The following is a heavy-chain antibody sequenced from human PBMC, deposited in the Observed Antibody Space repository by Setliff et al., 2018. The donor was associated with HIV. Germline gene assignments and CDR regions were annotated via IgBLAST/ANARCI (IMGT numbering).Heavy chain of an antibody. CDR1: GGSLTNYY. D-gene: IGHD1-26*01. CDR2: IHISGTT. CDR3: ARGRGSLPVLYYYYYYMDV. Sequence: SETLSLTCAVYGGSLTNYYWTWIRQPAGKGLEWIGQIHISGTTNYNPSLKSRVTISIDTSKHQFSLRLTSVTAADTAVYYCARGRGSLPVLYYYYYYMDVWGKGTTVTVSS. V-gene: IGHV4-59*10. J-gene: IGHJ6*03.